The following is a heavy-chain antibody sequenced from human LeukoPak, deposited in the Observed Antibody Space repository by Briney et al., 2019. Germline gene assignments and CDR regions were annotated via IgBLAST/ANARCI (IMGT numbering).Heavy chain of an antibody. V-gene: IGHV4-34*01. CDR1: GGSFSGYY. CDR3: ARRAAAGYWFDP. D-gene: IGHD6-13*01. Sequence: SETLSLTCAVSGGSFSGYYWSWIRQPPGKGLEWIGEINHSGSTNYNPSLKSRVTISVDTSKNQFSLKLSSVTAADTAVYYCARRAAAGYWFDPWGQGTLVTVSS. CDR2: INHSGST. J-gene: IGHJ5*02.